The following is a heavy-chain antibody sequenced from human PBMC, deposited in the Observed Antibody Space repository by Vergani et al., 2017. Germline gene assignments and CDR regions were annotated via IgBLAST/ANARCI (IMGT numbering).Heavy chain of an antibody. D-gene: IGHD6-6*01. Sequence: QLQLQESGPGLVKPSETVSLTCTVSGGSISSSSYYWGWIRQPPGKGLEWIGSIYYSGSTYYNPSLKSRFTITVDTSQNQFSLKLISVTAADTAVYYCARRGTIAARPRFDYWGQGTLVTVSS. CDR1: GGSISSSSYY. CDR2: IYYSGST. V-gene: IGHV4-39*01. J-gene: IGHJ4*02. CDR3: ARRGTIAARPRFDY.